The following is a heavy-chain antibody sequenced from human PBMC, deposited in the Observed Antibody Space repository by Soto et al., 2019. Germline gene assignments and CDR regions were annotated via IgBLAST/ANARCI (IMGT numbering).Heavy chain of an antibody. D-gene: IGHD5-18*01. J-gene: IGHJ3*02. CDR1: GYTFTSYG. CDR3: ASRTQLWLRGAFDI. CDR2: ISAYNGNT. Sequence: AASVKVSCKASGYTFTSYGISWVRQAPGQGLEWMGWISAYNGNTNYAQKLQGRVTMTTDTSTSTAYMELRSLRSDDTAVYYCASRTQLWLRGAFDIWGQGTMVTVSS. V-gene: IGHV1-18*04.